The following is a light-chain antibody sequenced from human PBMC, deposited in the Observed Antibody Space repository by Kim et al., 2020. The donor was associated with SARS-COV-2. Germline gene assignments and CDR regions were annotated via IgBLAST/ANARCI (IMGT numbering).Light chain of an antibody. CDR2: GAS. V-gene: IGKV3-20*01. CDR3: QQYGSSPLT. J-gene: IGKJ4*01. Sequence: PGESASLSGRASQSVSSSYLAWYQQKPGQAPRLLIYGASSRATGIPDRFSGSGSGTDFTLTISRLEPEDFAVYYCQQYGSSPLTFGGGTKVDIK. CDR1: QSVSSSY.